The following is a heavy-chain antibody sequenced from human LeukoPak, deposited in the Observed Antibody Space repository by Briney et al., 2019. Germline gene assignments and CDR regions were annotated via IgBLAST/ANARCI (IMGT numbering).Heavy chain of an antibody. CDR2: INPKTSGT. D-gene: IGHD3-10*01. CDR1: GYTFSGHY. CDR3: AREYYYGSGNYYNRIDY. J-gene: IGHJ4*02. Sequence: ASVKVSCKASGYTFSGHYMHWVRQAPGQGLEWLGWINPKTSGTNYAQKFHGRVTMTRDTSISTAYMAVSRLRSDDTAVYYCAREYYYGSGNYYNRIDYWGQGTLVTVSS. V-gene: IGHV1-2*02.